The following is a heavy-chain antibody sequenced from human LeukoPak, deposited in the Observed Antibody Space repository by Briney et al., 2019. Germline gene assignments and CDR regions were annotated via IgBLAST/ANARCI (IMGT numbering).Heavy chain of an antibody. J-gene: IGHJ4*02. D-gene: IGHD6-13*01. Sequence: GGSLRLSCAASGFTFSSYAMNWVRQAPGKGLEWVGRIKSKTDGGTTDYAAPVKGRFTISRDDSKNTLYLQMNSLKTEDTAVYYCTTDGIAAAGPDYWGQGTLVTVSS. CDR2: IKSKTDGGTT. V-gene: IGHV3-15*07. CDR3: TTDGIAAAGPDY. CDR1: GFTFSSYA.